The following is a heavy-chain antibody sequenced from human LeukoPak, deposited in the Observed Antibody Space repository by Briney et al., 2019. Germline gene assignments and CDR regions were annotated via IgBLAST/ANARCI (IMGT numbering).Heavy chain of an antibody. J-gene: IGHJ5*02. CDR3: AKTEQYYYGSGSPSGWFDP. CDR1: GFTFSSYA. V-gene: IGHV3-23*01. CDR2: SGSGGST. Sequence: GGSLRLSCAASGFTFSSYAMSWVRQAPGKGLEWVSSGSGGSTYYADSVKGRFTISRDNSKNTLYLQMNSLRAEDTAVYYCAKTEQYYYGSGSPSGWFDPWGQGTLVTVSS. D-gene: IGHD3-10*01.